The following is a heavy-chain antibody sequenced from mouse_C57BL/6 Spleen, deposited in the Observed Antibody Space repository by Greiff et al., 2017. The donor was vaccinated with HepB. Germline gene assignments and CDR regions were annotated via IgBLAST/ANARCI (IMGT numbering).Heavy chain of an antibody. CDR2: IDPSDSYT. CDR3: AVYYYGSNWYFDV. Sequence: VQLQQPGAELVKPGASVKLSCKASGYNFPSYWMQWVKQRPGQGLEWIGEIDPSDSYTHYNQKFKGKATLTVDTSSSTAYMQLSSLTSEDSAVYYCAVYYYGSNWYFDVWGTGTTVTVSS. V-gene: IGHV1-50*01. D-gene: IGHD1-1*01. J-gene: IGHJ1*03. CDR1: GYNFPSYW.